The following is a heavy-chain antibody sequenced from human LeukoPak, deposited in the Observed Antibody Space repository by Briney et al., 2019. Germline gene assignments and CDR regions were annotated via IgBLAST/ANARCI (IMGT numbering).Heavy chain of an antibody. J-gene: IGHJ5*02. Sequence: SETLALTCTVSGGSISSYYWSWIRQPPGKGLEWIGYIYTSGSTNYNPSLKSRVTISVDTSKNQFSLKLSSVTAADTAVYYCASLRFLEWFPTSWGQGTLVTVSS. V-gene: IGHV4-4*09. CDR2: IYTSGST. CDR1: GGSISSYY. D-gene: IGHD3-3*01. CDR3: ASLRFLEWFPTS.